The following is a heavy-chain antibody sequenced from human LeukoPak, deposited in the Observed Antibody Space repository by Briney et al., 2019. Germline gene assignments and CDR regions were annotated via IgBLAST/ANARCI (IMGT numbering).Heavy chain of an antibody. J-gene: IGHJ5*02. CDR3: ATSSSLSRPSNWFDP. V-gene: IGHV4-34*01. CDR2: INHSGST. D-gene: IGHD6-6*01. CDR1: GGSLSGYY. Sequence: SETLSLTCAVYGGSLSGYYWSWIRQPPGKGLEWIGEINHSGSTNYNPSLKSRVTISVDTSKNQFSLKLSSVTAADTAVYYCATSSSLSRPSNWFDPWGQGTLVTVSS.